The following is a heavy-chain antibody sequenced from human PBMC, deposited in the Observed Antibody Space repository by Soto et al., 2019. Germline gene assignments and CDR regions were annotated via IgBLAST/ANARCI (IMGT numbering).Heavy chain of an antibody. CDR3: ASGPGSYYCSRY. CDR2: IGGSTSDI. Sequence: PGGSLRLSCAASGLDLSVYSVHWVRQAPGKGLEWVSYIGGSTSDIYYADSVKGRFTISKDNVKNSLSLQMNSLRAEDTAVYYCASGPGSYYCSRYWGQGALVTVSS. CDR1: GLDLSVYS. J-gene: IGHJ4*02. V-gene: IGHV3-48*01. D-gene: IGHD3-10*01.